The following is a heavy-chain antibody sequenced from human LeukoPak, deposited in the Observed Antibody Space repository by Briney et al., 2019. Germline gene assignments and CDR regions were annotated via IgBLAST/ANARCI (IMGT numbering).Heavy chain of an antibody. CDR3: ARGLIPSGYYYPWYFDL. D-gene: IGHD3-22*01. CDR2: IYHSGST. J-gene: IGHJ2*01. Sequence: PSETLSLTCAVSGDSISSTNWWSWVRQPPGKGLEWIGEIYHSGSTNYNPSLKSRVTISVDKSKNQFSLNLSSVTAADTAVYYCARGLIPSGYYYPWYFDLWGRGTLVTVSS. V-gene: IGHV4-4*02. CDR1: GDSISSTNW.